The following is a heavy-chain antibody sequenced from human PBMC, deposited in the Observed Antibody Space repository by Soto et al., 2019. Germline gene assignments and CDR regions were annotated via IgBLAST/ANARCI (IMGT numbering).Heavy chain of an antibody. V-gene: IGHV1-8*01. Sequence: ASVKVSCKASGYTFTSYVINWVRQATGQGLEWMGWMNPNSGNTGYAQKFQGRVTMTRNTSISTAYMELSSLRSEDTAVYYCARGFAIAAAGTDYYYGMDVWGQGTTVTVSS. CDR1: GYTFTSYV. CDR2: MNPNSGNT. CDR3: ARGFAIAAAGTDYYYGMDV. J-gene: IGHJ6*02. D-gene: IGHD6-13*01.